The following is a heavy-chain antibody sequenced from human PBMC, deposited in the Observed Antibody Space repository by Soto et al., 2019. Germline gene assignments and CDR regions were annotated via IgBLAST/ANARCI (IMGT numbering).Heavy chain of an antibody. CDR3: ATVMVGATPYRYYYGMDV. CDR1: GYTLTELS. CDR2: FDPEDGET. D-gene: IGHD1-26*01. V-gene: IGHV1-24*01. J-gene: IGHJ6*02. Sequence: ASVKVSCKVSGYTLTELSMHWVRQAPGKGLEWMGGFDPEDGETIYAQKFQGRVTMTEDTSTDTAYMELSSLRSEDTAVYYCATVMVGATPYRYYYGMDVWGQGTTVTVS.